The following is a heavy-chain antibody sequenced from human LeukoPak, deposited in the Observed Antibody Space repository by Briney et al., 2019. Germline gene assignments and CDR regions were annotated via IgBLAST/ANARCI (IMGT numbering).Heavy chain of an antibody. V-gene: IGHV3-23*01. CDR1: GFTFSSYA. J-gene: IGHJ4*02. Sequence: GGSLRLSCAASGFTFSSYAMSWVRQAPGKGLEWVSVISGSGGSTYYADSVKGRFTISRDNSKNTLYLQMNSLRAEDTAVYYCARDRQRGRDGYNLFGYWGQGTLVTVSS. CDR3: ARDRQRGRDGYNLFGY. CDR2: ISGSGGST. D-gene: IGHD5-24*01.